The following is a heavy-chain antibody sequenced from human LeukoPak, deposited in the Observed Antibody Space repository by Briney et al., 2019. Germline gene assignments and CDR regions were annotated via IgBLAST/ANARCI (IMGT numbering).Heavy chain of an antibody. D-gene: IGHD1-26*01. CDR1: GFTFSSYT. CDR3: TKDVQVGPTRGFFDF. Sequence: GGSLRLSCAASGFTFSSYTMSWVRQAPGKGLEWISVISATGFTTHHTDSVKGRFTISRDNSKSILYLQMDGLRAEDTVIYFCTKDVQVGPTRGFFDFWGQGTLVTVSS. V-gene: IGHV3-23*01. CDR2: ISATGFTT. J-gene: IGHJ4*03.